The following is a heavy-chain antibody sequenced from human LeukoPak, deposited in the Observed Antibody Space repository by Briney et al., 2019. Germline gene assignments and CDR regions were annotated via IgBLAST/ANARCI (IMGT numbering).Heavy chain of an antibody. CDR3: ARSRTGSGFLFDY. J-gene: IGHJ4*02. CDR2: INPNSGDT. CDR1: GYTFTDYY. V-gene: IGHV1-2*02. Sequence: ASVKVSCKASGYTFTDYYMHWVRQAPGQGLEWMGWINPNSGDTNQAQNFQGRVTLTRDTSISTAYMELSSLRSDDSAVYYCARSRTGSGFLFDYWGQGTLVTVSS. D-gene: IGHD3-10*01.